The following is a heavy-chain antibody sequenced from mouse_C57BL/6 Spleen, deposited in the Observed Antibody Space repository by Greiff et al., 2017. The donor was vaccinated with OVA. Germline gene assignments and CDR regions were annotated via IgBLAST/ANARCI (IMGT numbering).Heavy chain of an antibody. V-gene: IGHV5-4*03. J-gene: IGHJ1*03. CDR2: ISDGGSYT. CDR3: ARVYYDYDERYFDV. CDR1: GFTFSSYA. D-gene: IGHD2-4*01. Sequence: EVKLMESGGGLVKPGGSLKLSCAASGFTFSSYAMSWVRQTPEKRLEWVATISDGGSYTYYPDNVKGRFTISRDNAKNNLYLQMSHLKSEDTAMYYGARVYYDYDERYFDVWGTGTTVTVSS.